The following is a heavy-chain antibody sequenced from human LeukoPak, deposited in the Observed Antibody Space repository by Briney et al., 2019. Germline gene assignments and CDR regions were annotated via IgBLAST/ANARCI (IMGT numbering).Heavy chain of an antibody. CDR1: GGSIRSTNW. V-gene: IGHV4/OR15-8*02. CDR3: SRESGAFCPFGY. D-gene: IGHD1-26*01. Sequence: SEPRSLTCGVSGGSIRSTNWWSWVRQPPGQGLEWIGEISLSGQTNFNPSLNARVPMPLDGSRNQLSLTLTSGTAPDTAIYYCSRESGAFCPFGYWGQGTLLIVPP. CDR2: ISLSGQT. J-gene: IGHJ4*02.